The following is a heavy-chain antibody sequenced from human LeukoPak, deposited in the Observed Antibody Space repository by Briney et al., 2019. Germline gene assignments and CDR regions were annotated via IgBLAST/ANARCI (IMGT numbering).Heavy chain of an antibody. D-gene: IGHD3-3*01. CDR2: SGSGGST. CDR3: AKDFWSGYYPNY. Sequence: GGSLRLSCAASGFTFTSYAMSWVRQAPGKGLEWVSGSGSGGSTHYADSVKGRFTISRDNSKNTLYLQMNSLRAEDTAVYYCAKDFWSGYYPNYWGQGTLVTVSS. J-gene: IGHJ4*02. V-gene: IGHV3-23*01. CDR1: GFTFTSYA.